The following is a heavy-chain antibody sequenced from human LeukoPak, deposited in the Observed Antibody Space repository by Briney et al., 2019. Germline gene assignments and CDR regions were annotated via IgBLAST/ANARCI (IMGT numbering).Heavy chain of an antibody. CDR2: ISSSSSYI. D-gene: IGHD1-1*01. J-gene: IGHJ3*02. CDR3: AREGYLAAFDI. CDR1: GFTFSSYG. V-gene: IGHV3-21*01. Sequence: PGGSLRLSCGASGFTFSSYGMNWVRQAPGKGLEWVSSISSSSSYIYYADSVKGRFTISRDNAKNSLYLQMNSLRAEDTAVYYCAREGYLAAFDIWGQGTMVTASS.